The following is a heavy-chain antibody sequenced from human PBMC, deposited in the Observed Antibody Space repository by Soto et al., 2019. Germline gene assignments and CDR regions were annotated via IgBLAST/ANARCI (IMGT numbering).Heavy chain of an antibody. Sequence: GGSLRLSCAASGFTFSTYTMNWVRQAPGKGLEWVSSISSSSSYIYYADSVKGRFTISRDNAKNSLYLQMNGLRAEDTAVYYCTRDEPARSAYWGQGTLVTVSS. V-gene: IGHV3-21*01. J-gene: IGHJ4*02. CDR2: ISSSSSYI. CDR1: GFTFSTYT. CDR3: TRDEPARSAY. D-gene: IGHD6-6*01.